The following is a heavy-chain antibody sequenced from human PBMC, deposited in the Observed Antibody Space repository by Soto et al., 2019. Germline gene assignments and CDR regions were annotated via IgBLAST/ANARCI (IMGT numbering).Heavy chain of an antibody. CDR3: AAGLNHRIYYLRGGYYYGMHV. Sequence: GASVKVSCKASGFTFTSSAVQWGRQARGQRLEWIGWIVVGRGNTNYAQKFQERVTITRDMSTSTAYMDLSSLRSEDTAVYYCAAGLNHRIYYLRGGYYYGMHVRGQGTTVSVSS. D-gene: IGHD2-15*01. J-gene: IGHJ6*02. CDR2: IVVGRGNT. V-gene: IGHV1-58*01. CDR1: GFTFTSSA.